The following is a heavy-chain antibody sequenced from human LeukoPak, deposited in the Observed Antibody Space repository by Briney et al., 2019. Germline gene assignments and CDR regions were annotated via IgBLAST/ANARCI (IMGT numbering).Heavy chain of an antibody. CDR1: GGTFSSYA. CDR3: ARVKRFPTVWFDP. Sequence: EASVKVSCKASGGTFSSYAISWVRQAAGQGLEWMGWMNPITGSTGYVQKFRGRIIMTRDTSITTAFMELTSLTSDDTAIYYCARVKRFPTVWFDPWGQGTLVSVSS. J-gene: IGHJ5*02. V-gene: IGHV1-8*02. CDR2: MNPITGST. D-gene: IGHD3-10*01.